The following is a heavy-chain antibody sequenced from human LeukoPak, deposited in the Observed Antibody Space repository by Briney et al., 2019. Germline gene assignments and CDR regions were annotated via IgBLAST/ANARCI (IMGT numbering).Heavy chain of an antibody. CDR2: INNAGTSS. J-gene: IGHJ6*02. Sequence: GGSLGLSCAVSGFTFSSHWMHWVRQAPGKGLVWVSRINNAGTSSSYADSVKGRFTISRDNAKNTLFLQMNSLRAEDTAVYYCAREWGTAMDVRGQGTTVTVSS. V-gene: IGHV3-74*01. CDR3: AREWGTAMDV. CDR1: GFTFSSHW. D-gene: IGHD1-1*01.